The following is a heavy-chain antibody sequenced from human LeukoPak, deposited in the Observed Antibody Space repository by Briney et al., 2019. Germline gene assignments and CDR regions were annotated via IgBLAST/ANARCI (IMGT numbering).Heavy chain of an antibody. CDR1: GGSFSGYY. D-gene: IGHD6-13*01. J-gene: IGHJ4*02. CDR2: INHSGST. V-gene: IGHV4-34*01. CDR3: ARGFKGSSLE. Sequence: SETLSLTCAVYGGSFSGYYWSWIRQPPGKGLEWIGEINHSGSTNYNPSLKSRVTISVDTSKNQFSLKLSSVTAADTAVYYCARGFKGSSLEWGQGTLVTVSS.